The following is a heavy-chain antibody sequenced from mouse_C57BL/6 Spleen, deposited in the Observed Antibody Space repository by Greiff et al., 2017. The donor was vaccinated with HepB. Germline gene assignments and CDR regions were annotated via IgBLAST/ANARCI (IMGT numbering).Heavy chain of an antibody. Sequence: QVQLQQPGAELVRPGSSVKLSCKASGYTFTSYWLHWVKQRPIQGLEWIGNIDPSDSETHYNQKFKDKATLTVDKSSSTAYMQLSSLTSEDSAVYYCARSNSNYVNYAMDYWGQGTSVTVSS. V-gene: IGHV1-52*01. CDR2: IDPSDSET. D-gene: IGHD2-5*01. CDR3: ARSNSNYVNYAMDY. J-gene: IGHJ4*01. CDR1: GYTFTSYW.